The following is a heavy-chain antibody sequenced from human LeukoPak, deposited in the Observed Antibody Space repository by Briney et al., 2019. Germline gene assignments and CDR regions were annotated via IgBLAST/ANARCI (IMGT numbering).Heavy chain of an antibody. CDR1: GFTFSSYA. CDR3: AKVPTVVVVAATFDY. Sequence: GGSLRLSCAASGFTFSSYAMSWVRQAPGKGLEWVSAISGSGGSTYYADFVEGRFTISRDNSKNTLYLQMNSLRAEDTAVYYCAKVPTVVVVAATFDYWGQGTLVTVSS. V-gene: IGHV3-23*01. J-gene: IGHJ4*02. D-gene: IGHD2-15*01. CDR2: ISGSGGST.